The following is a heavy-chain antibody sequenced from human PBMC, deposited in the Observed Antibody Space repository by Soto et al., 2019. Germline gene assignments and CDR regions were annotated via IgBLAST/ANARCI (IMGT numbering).Heavy chain of an antibody. V-gene: IGHV4-59*01. Sequence: ASETLSLTCTVSGGSISTYYWSWIRQPPGKGLEWIGYIYYSGSTNYNPSLKSRVTILVDTSKNQFSLKLSSVPAADTAVYYCARIGGGYDSSGYDWGFDAFEIWGQGTRVTVSS. CDR2: IYYSGST. CDR1: GGSISTYY. D-gene: IGHD3-22*01. J-gene: IGHJ3*02. CDR3: ARIGGGYDSSGYDWGFDAFEI.